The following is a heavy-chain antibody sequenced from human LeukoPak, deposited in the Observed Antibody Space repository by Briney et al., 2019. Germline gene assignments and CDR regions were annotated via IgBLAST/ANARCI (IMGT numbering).Heavy chain of an antibody. Sequence: ASVKVSCKASGYTFTGYYMHWVRQAPGQGLEWMGWINPNSGGTNYAQKFQGRVTMTRNTSISTAYMELSSLRSEDTAVYYCARALYGSGLMTFDIWGQGTMVTVSS. V-gene: IGHV1-2*02. D-gene: IGHD3-10*01. J-gene: IGHJ3*02. CDR2: INPNSGGT. CDR1: GYTFTGYY. CDR3: ARALYGSGLMTFDI.